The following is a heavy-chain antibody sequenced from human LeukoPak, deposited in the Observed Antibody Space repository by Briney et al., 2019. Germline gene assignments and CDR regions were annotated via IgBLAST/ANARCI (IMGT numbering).Heavy chain of an antibody. V-gene: IGHV4-61*02. Sequence: PSQTLSLTCIVSGDSISSGSYYWTWLRQPAGKGLEWIGRIHTSGNTNYSPSLKSRVTISRDKSKNQFSLRLTSVTAADAAVYYCVRDWDGDYFDYWGQGTLVTVSS. D-gene: IGHD4-17*01. J-gene: IGHJ4*02. CDR3: VRDWDGDYFDY. CDR1: GDSISSGSYY. CDR2: IHTSGNT.